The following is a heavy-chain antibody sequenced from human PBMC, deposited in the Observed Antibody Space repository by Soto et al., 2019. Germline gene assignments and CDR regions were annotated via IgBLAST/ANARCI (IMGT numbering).Heavy chain of an antibody. CDR1: AFSVYY. Sequence: QVQLVQSGAEVKKPGASMKVSCKASAFSVYYLHWVRQATGQGLEWMGRIDPNSGVTTYAQRFQGRVTMTSDTSITTSFLDLSNVDIDDTAVYSCALERQLNSPSDAFDIWGQGTMVTVSS. V-gene: IGHV1-2*02. CDR2: IDPNSGVT. CDR3: ALERQLNSPSDAFDI. J-gene: IGHJ3*02. D-gene: IGHD6-13*01.